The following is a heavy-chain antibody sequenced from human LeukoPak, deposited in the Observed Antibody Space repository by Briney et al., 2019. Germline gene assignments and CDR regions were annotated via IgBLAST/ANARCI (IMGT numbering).Heavy chain of an antibody. V-gene: IGHV4-59*01. D-gene: IGHD6-19*01. CDR1: GGSISSYY. Sequence: SETLSLTCTVSGGSISSYYWSWIRQPPGKGLEWIGYIYYSGSTNYNPSLKSRVTISVDTSKNQFSLKLSSVTAADTAVYYCARDGGSSGWYGYWGQGTLVTVSS. J-gene: IGHJ4*02. CDR2: IYYSGST. CDR3: ARDGGSSGWYGY.